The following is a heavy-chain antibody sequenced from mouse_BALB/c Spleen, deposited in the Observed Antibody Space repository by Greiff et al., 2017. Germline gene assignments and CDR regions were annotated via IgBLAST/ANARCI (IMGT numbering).Heavy chain of an antibody. Sequence: VQLKESGGDLVKPGGSLKLSCAASGFTFSSYGMSWVRQTPDKRLEWVATISSGGSYTYYPDSVKGRFTISRDNAKNTLYLQMSSLKSEDTAMYYCARITTVVDYFDYWGQGTTLTVSS. D-gene: IGHD1-1*01. J-gene: IGHJ2*01. CDR2: ISSGGSYT. CDR1: GFTFSSYG. V-gene: IGHV5-6*01. CDR3: ARITTVVDYFDY.